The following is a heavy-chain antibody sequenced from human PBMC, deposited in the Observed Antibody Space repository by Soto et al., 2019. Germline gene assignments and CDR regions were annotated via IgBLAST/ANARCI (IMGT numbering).Heavy chain of an antibody. CDR3: TTDAYITVTPVRLDY. V-gene: IGHV3-15*07. CDR1: GFTFSNAW. Sequence: EVQLVDSGGGLVKPGGSLTLSCAASGFTFSNAWINWVRQAPGKGLEWVGRIKRKTDGGTTDFAASVKGRFAISRDDSISMAFMRMNSLKTEDTAVYYCTTDAYITVTPVRLDYWGQGTLVTVSS. CDR2: IKRKTDGGTT. D-gene: IGHD3-22*01. J-gene: IGHJ4*01.